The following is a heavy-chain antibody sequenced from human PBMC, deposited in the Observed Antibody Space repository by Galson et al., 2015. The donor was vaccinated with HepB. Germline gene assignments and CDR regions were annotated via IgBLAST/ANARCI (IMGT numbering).Heavy chain of an antibody. Sequence: SLRLSCAASGFIFSDYAMSWVRQAPGKGLEWVSSLSSRGGSTFYADNLKGRFTISRDNSKDTVYLHMNSLRVDDTAVYFCAKDGGFGESLPVYYYYAMDVWGQGTTVTVAS. J-gene: IGHJ6*02. CDR1: GFIFSDYA. V-gene: IGHV3-23*01. D-gene: IGHD3-10*01. CDR3: AKDGGFGESLPVYYYYAMDV. CDR2: LSSRGGST.